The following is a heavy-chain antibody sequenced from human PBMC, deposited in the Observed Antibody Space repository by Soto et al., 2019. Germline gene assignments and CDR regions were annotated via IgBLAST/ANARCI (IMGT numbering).Heavy chain of an antibody. D-gene: IGHD2-2*01. J-gene: IGHJ5*02. CDR3: ARVVPGAEAWFGP. CDR1: GYTFSNYG. Sequence: QVQLVQSGGEVKRPGASVKVSCKTSGYTFSNYGITWVRQAPGQPLEWLGRISLYSDGTNYAQKFQGRRSMTTDTSTTTAYMELRSLRSDDTAVYYCARVVPGAEAWFGPWGQGTLVTVSS. CDR2: ISLYSDGT. V-gene: IGHV1-18*01.